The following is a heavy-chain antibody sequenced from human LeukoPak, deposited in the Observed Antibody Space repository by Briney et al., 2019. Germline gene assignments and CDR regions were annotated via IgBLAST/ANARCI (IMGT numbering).Heavy chain of an antibody. CDR2: ISYDGSNK. CDR1: GFTFSSYA. Sequence: GRSLRLSCAASGFTFSSYAMHWVRQAPGKGLEWVAVISYDGSNKYYADSVKGRFTISRDNSKNTLYLQMNSLRAEDTAVYYCARVGGDFWSGYFYPNYYYYYYMDVWGKGTTVTVSS. CDR3: ARVGGDFWSGYFYPNYYYYYYMDV. V-gene: IGHV3-30*04. J-gene: IGHJ6*03. D-gene: IGHD3-3*01.